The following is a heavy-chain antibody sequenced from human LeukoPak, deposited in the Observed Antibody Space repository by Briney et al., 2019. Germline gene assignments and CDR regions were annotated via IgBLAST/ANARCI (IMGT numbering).Heavy chain of an antibody. Sequence: GRSLRLSCAATGFTFSSYGMHWVRQAPGKGLEWVSAKDNGGSTVYADSVKGRFTISRDNSKNTLYLQMNTLRADDTAEYYCAKDSLGGYTYGWGVLDIWGQGTLVTVSS. V-gene: IGHV3-23*01. J-gene: IGHJ3*02. CDR2: KDNGGST. CDR1: GFTFSSYG. D-gene: IGHD5-18*01. CDR3: AKDSLGGYTYGWGVLDI.